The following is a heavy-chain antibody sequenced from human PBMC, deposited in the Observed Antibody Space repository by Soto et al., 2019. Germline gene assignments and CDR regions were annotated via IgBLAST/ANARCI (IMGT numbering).Heavy chain of an antibody. CDR2: IYWDDEK. CDR1: GFSLSTSGVG. J-gene: IGHJ5*02. D-gene: IGHD6-13*01. CDR3: TTGRSDGWAAASPDRSFDL. V-gene: IGHV2-5*02. Sequence: QITLKESGPTLVKSTQTLTLTCTFSGFSLSTSGVGVGWIRQSPGKALEWLALIYWDDEKRYSPSLKSRLTVTKHTPNNPLVIRVPNRESVHIGASHCTTGRSDGWAAASPDRSFDLRRRGTVVTASS.